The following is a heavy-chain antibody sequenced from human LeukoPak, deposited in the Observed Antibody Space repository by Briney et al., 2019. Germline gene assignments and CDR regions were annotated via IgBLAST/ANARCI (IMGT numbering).Heavy chain of an antibody. V-gene: IGHV1-2*02. CDR2: INPNSGGT. Sequence: ASVKVSCKASGYTFTGYYMHWVRQAPGQGLEWMGWINPNSGGTNYAQKLQGRVTMTRDTSISTAYMELSRLRSDDTAVYYCARASGYYYDSSGYGRPWFDPWGQGTLVTVSS. J-gene: IGHJ5*02. CDR3: ARASGYYYDSSGYGRPWFDP. D-gene: IGHD3-22*01. CDR1: GYTFTGYY.